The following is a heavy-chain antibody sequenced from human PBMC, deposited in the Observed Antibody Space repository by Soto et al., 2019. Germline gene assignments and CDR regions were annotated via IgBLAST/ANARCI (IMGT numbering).Heavy chain of an antibody. J-gene: IGHJ6*02. CDR1: GFTFSNYW. CDR2: VNNDGTDT. V-gene: IGHV3-74*03. Sequence: EVQLVESGGGLVQPGGSLRLSCAASGFTFSNYWMYWVRQAPGKGLVWVSRVNNDGTDTTHANSVKGRFTISRDNAENTLYLQMNSLRAEDTAVYYCARGGLQHALDVWDQGSTVTVSS. CDR3: ARGGLQHALDV. D-gene: IGHD6-13*01.